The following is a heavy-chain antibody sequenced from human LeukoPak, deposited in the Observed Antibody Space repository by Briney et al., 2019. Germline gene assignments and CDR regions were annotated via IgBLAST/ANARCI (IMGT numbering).Heavy chain of an antibody. CDR3: ARDREAYYDSSGYDN. V-gene: IGHV3-30-3*01. Sequence: GRSLRLSCAASGFTFSSHAMHWVRQAPGKGLEWVAVISYDGSNKYYADSVKGRFTISRDNSKNTLYLQMNSLRAEDTAVYYCARDREAYYDSSGYDNWGQGTLVTVSS. D-gene: IGHD3-22*01. CDR2: ISYDGSNK. CDR1: GFTFSSHA. J-gene: IGHJ4*02.